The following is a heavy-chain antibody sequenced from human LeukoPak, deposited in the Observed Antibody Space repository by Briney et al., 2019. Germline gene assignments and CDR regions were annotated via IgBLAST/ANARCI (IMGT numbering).Heavy chain of an antibody. J-gene: IGHJ4*02. Sequence: GGSLTLSCAASGFTFSSYAMHWVRQAPGKGLEYVSAISSNGGSTYYANFVKGRFTISRDNSKNTLYLQMASLRAEDMAVYYCARADCSSTSCYTLDYWGQGTLVTVSS. D-gene: IGHD2-2*02. CDR3: ARADCSSTSCYTLDY. V-gene: IGHV3-64*01. CDR2: ISSNGGST. CDR1: GFTFSSYA.